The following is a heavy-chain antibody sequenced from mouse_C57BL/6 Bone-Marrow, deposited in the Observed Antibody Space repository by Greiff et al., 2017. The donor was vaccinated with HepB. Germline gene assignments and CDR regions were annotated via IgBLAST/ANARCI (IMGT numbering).Heavy chain of an antibody. Sequence: QVTLKESGPGILQPSQTLSLTCSFSGFSLSTFGMGVGWIRQPSGKGLEWLAHIWWDDNKYYNPALKSRLTISKDTSKNQGFLKIANVDTADTATYYCARIAGIGGLLRTARFDYWGQGTTLTVSS. D-gene: IGHD2-3*01. CDR2: IWWDDNK. V-gene: IGHV8-8*01. CDR1: GFSLSTFGMG. CDR3: ARIAGIGGLLRTARFDY. J-gene: IGHJ2*01.